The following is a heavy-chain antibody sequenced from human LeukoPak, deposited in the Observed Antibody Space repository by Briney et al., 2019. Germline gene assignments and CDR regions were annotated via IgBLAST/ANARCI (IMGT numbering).Heavy chain of an antibody. CDR1: GFTVSSNY. J-gene: IGHJ4*02. V-gene: IGHV3-23*01. D-gene: IGHD1-14*01. Sequence: GGSLRLSCVASGFTVSSNYMSWVRQAPGKGLEWVSAISGSGGSTYYADSVKGRFTISRDNSKNTLYLQMNSLRAEDTAVYYCAKVSITFDYWGQGTLVTVSS. CDR3: AKVSITFDY. CDR2: ISGSGGST.